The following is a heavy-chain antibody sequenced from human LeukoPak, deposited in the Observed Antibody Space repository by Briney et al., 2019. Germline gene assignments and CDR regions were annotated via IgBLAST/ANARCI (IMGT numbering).Heavy chain of an antibody. V-gene: IGHV4-61*02. J-gene: IGHJ3*02. CDR3: ARLRLRYDSNGYSTPYEAFDI. D-gene: IGHD3-22*01. CDR1: GGSFSSGSYY. CDR2: VYPSGST. Sequence: SETLSLTCTVSGGSFSSGSYYWIWIRQPAGKGLEWIGRVYPSGSTNYNPSLKSRVTISVDTSKNQFSLKLNSVTAADTAVYHCARLRLRYDSNGYSTPYEAFDIWGQGTVVTVSS.